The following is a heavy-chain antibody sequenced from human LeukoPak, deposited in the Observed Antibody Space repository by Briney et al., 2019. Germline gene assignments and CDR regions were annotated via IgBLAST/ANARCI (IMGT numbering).Heavy chain of an antibody. Sequence: PGGSLRLSCAASGFTFSSYAMSWVRQAPGKGLEWVSAISGSGGSTYYADSVKGRFTISRDNSKNTLYLQMNSLRAEDTAVYYCAKDGGLRYFDWPPTTIDYWGQGTLVTVSS. V-gene: IGHV3-23*01. D-gene: IGHD3-9*01. CDR3: AKDGGLRYFDWPPTTIDY. CDR2: ISGSGGST. J-gene: IGHJ4*02. CDR1: GFTFSSYA.